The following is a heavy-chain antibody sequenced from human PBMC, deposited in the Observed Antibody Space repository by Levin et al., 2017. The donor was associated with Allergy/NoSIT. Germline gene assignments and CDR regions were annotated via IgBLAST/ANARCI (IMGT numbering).Heavy chain of an antibody. Sequence: STLIIYGARTYYADSVKGRFTISRDSSKNTVFLQMNRLRAEDTAVYYCAKGGNVVVAATLGYWGQGTLVTVSS. V-gene: IGHV3-23*01. D-gene: IGHD2-15*01. J-gene: IGHJ4*02. CDR3: AKGGNVVVAATLGY. CDR2: LIIYGART.